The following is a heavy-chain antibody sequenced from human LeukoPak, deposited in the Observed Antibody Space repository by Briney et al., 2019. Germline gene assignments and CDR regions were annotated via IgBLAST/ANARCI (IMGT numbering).Heavy chain of an antibody. CDR1: GYTFTSYG. D-gene: IGHD1-26*01. J-gene: IGHJ5*02. V-gene: IGHV1-18*01. CDR3: ARERIVGATSWFDP. CDR2: ISAYNGNT. Sequence: VASVKVSCKASGYTFTSYGISWVRQAPGQGLEWMGWISAYNGNTNYAQKLQGRVTMTTDTSTSTAYMELRSLRSDDTAVYYCARERIVGATSWFDPWGQGTLVTVSS.